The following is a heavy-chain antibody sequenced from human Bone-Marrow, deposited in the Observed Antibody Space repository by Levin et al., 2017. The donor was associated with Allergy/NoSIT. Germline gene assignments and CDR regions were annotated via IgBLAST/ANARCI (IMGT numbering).Heavy chain of an antibody. D-gene: IGHD2-15*01. Sequence: ASVKVSCKASGDSSINYAITWVRQGPGQGPEWMGRITPILGIPNYAQKFQGRVTIFADKSTSTVYMELSSLTSEDTGVYYCAREGFYCSGDTCYTRGRELDAWGQGTLVTVSS. V-gene: IGHV1-69*04. CDR3: AREGFYCSGDTCYTRGRELDA. J-gene: IGHJ5*02. CDR2: ITPILGIP. CDR1: GDSSINYA.